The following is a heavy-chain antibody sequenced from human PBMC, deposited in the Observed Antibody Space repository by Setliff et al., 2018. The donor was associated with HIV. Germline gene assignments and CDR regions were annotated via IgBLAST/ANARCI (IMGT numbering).Heavy chain of an antibody. V-gene: IGHV1-18*01. J-gene: IGHJ6*02. CDR1: GYTFTTYG. CDR3: ARDVDHMMGV. CDR2: ISTDSDET. Sequence: GASVKVSCKPSGYTFTTYGLSWVRQAPGQGLEWMGWISTDSDETSSSQNLQGRLTMTTDTSTGTAYMELRSLRSDDTAVYYCARDVDHMMGVWGQGTTVTVSS.